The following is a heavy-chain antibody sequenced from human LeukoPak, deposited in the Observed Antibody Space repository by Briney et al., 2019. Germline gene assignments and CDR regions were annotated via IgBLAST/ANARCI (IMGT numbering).Heavy chain of an antibody. CDR3: ARGIYLSWYFDY. V-gene: IGHV1-2*02. CDR2: INPNSGGT. J-gene: IGHJ4*02. CDR1: GYTFTDYY. Sequence: ASVKVSCKASGYTFTDYYIHWVRQAPGQGLEWMGWINPNSGGTNYAQKFQGRVTMTRDTSISTAYMELSRLRSDDTAVYYCARGIYLSWYFDYWGQGTLVTVSS. D-gene: IGHD3-16*02.